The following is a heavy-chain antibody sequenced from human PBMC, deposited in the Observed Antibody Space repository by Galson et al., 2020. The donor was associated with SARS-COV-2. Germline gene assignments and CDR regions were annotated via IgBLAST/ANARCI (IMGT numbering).Heavy chain of an antibody. CDR2: IHHSGST. Sequence: SETLSLTCSVSGYSISSGYHWGWIRQPPGKGLEWIGIIHHSGSTYCNPSLKSRVTISMDTSKNHFSLSLTSVSVADTAVYYCARVSAASGPGGWFDPWGQGTLVTVSS. V-gene: IGHV4-38-2*02. CDR3: ARVSAASGPGGWFDP. D-gene: IGHD6-13*01. CDR1: GYSISSGYH. J-gene: IGHJ5*02.